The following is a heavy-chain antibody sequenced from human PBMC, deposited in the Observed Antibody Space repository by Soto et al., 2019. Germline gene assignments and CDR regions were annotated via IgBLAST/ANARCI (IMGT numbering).Heavy chain of an antibody. CDR2: ISSSSSYI. J-gene: IGHJ4*02. CDR3: ARDRDCTNGVCWWYFDY. D-gene: IGHD2-8*01. V-gene: IGHV3-21*01. CDR1: GFTFSSYS. Sequence: PGGSLRLSCAASGFTFSSYSMNWVRQAPGKGLEWVSSISSSSSYIYYADSVKGRFTISRDNAKNSLYLQMNSLRAEDTAVYYCARDRDCTNGVCWWYFDYWGRGTLVTVSS.